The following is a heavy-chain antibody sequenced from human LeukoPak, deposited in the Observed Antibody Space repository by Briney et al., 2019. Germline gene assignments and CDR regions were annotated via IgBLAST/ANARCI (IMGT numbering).Heavy chain of an antibody. Sequence: GGSLRLSCAASGFTFSSYGMHWVRQAPGKGLEWVAVISYDGSNKYYADSVKGRFTISRDNSKNTLYPQMNSLRAEDTAVYYCAKDFESSSSPWGQGTLVTVSS. D-gene: IGHD6-6*01. J-gene: IGHJ5*02. CDR3: AKDFESSSSP. CDR2: ISYDGSNK. V-gene: IGHV3-30*18. CDR1: GFTFSSYG.